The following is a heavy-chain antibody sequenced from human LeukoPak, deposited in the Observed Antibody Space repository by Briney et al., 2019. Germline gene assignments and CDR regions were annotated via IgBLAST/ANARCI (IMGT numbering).Heavy chain of an antibody. CDR1: GFMFSSFE. Sequence: GGSLRLSCAASGFMFSSFEMNWVRQAPGKGLEWVSKISSGGTTIYYADSVKGRFTISRDNAKNSLYLQMNSLRAEDTAVYYCAKAYGSGIYYNYFDYWGQGTLVTVSS. CDR3: AKAYGSGIYYNYFDY. V-gene: IGHV3-48*03. D-gene: IGHD3-10*01. CDR2: ISSGGTTI. J-gene: IGHJ4*02.